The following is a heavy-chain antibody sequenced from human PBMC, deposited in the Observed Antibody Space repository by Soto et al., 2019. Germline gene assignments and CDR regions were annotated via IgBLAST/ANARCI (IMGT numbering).Heavy chain of an antibody. CDR3: ARVDGSWYDRYYYYGMAV. CDR1: GFTFSSYA. V-gene: IGHV3-30-3*01. CDR2: ISYDGSNK. J-gene: IGHJ6*02. D-gene: IGHD6-13*01. Sequence: QVQLVESGGGVVQPGRSLRLSCAASGFTFSSYAMHWVRQAPGKGLEWVAVISYDGSNKYYADSVKGRFTLSRDNSKNTLYLQMNSLRAEDTAVYYCARVDGSWYDRYYYYGMAVWGQGTTVTVSS.